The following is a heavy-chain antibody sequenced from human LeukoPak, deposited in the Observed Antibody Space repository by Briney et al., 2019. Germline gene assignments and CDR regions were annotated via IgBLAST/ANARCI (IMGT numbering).Heavy chain of an antibody. J-gene: IGHJ4*02. V-gene: IGHV3-21*01. CDR2: ISSSSSYI. CDR1: GFTFSSYS. D-gene: IGHD6-19*01. CDR3: ARDGGSGWTSAFRY. Sequence: GGSLRLSCAASGFTFSSYSMNWVRQAPGKGLEWVSSISSSSSYIYYADSVKGRFTISRDNAKNSLYLQMNSLRAEDTAVYYCARDGGSGWTSAFRYWGQGTLAIVSS.